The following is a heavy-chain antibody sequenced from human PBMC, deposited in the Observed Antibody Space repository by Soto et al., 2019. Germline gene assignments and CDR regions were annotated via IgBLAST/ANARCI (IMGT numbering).Heavy chain of an antibody. V-gene: IGHV3-48*01. D-gene: IGHD2-15*01. J-gene: IGHJ3*02. CDR1: GFTFSSYS. CDR3: ARWSRVVVVAATGNAFDI. CDR2: ISSSSSTI. Sequence: PGGSLRLSCAASGFTFSSYSMNWVRQAPGKGLEWVSYISSSSSTIYYADSVKGRFTISRDNAKNSLYLQMNSLRAEDTAVYYCARWSRVVVVAATGNAFDIWGQGTMVTVSS.